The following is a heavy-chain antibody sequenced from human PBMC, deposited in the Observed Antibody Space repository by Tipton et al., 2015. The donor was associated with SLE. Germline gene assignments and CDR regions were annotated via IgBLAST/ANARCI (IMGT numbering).Heavy chain of an antibody. V-gene: IGHV1-46*02. Sequence: QVQLMQSGAEVKKPGASVKVSCKASAYSFNDYYLHWLRQSPGQGPEWMGIINPGGGSTTVAQKLQGRVTMTSDTSTTTVYLEMTSLTFEDTAMYYCARDLRNMVSMILGEGTFDVWGQGTLVTVSS. CDR2: INPGGGST. CDR3: ARDLRNMVSMILGEGTFDV. J-gene: IGHJ3*01. D-gene: IGHD5/OR15-5a*01. CDR1: AYSFNDYY.